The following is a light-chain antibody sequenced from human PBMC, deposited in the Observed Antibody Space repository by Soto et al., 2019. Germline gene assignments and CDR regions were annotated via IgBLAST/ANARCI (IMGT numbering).Light chain of an antibody. CDR2: AAS. J-gene: IGKJ5*01. CDR1: QGISSY. V-gene: IGKV1-8*01. CDR3: QQYYSSSIT. Sequence: AIRMTQSPSSFSASTGDRVTITCRARQGISSYLAWYQQKPGKAPKLLIYAASTLQSGVPSRFSGSGSGTDFTLTISCLQSEDFATYYCQQYYSSSITFGQGTRLEIK.